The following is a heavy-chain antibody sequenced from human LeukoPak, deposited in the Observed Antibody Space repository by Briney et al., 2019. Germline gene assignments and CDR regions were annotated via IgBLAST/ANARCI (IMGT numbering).Heavy chain of an antibody. D-gene: IGHD3-3*01. V-gene: IGHV4-59*01. CDR2: IYYSGST. J-gene: IGHJ5*02. CDR1: GGSISSYY. CDR3: ARGGYYDFWSGYAGFDP. Sequence: SETLSLTCTVSGGSISSYYWSWIRQPPGKGLEWIGYIYYSGSTNYNPSLKSRVTISVDTSKNQFSLKLSSVTAADTAVYYCARGGYYDFWSGYAGFDPWGQGTLVTVSS.